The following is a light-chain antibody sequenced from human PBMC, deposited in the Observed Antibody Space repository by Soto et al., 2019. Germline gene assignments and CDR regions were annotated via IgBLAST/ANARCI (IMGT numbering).Light chain of an antibody. CDR1: QNVGIY. CDR3: QQRSNWLT. V-gene: IGKV3-11*01. J-gene: IGKJ4*01. CDR2: DAS. Sequence: EVVLTQSPATLSLSPGERATLSCRASQNVGIYLAWYQQKPGQAPRLLIYDASNRATGIPARFSGSGSATDFTLTISSLEAEDFAVYHCQQRSNWLTFGGGTKVDI.